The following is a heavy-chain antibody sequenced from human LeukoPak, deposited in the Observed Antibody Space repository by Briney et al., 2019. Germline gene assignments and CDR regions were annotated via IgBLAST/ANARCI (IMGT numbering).Heavy chain of an antibody. CDR3: ANYPLRFLEWLLYPPDY. Sequence: PGGSLRLSCAASGFSISNYWMNWVRQAPGKGLEWVANIKQDGSEKNYVDSVKGRFTISRDNSKNTLYLQMNSLRAEDTAVYYCANYPLRFLEWLLYPPDYWGQGTLVTVSS. CDR2: IKQDGSEK. CDR1: GFSISNYW. V-gene: IGHV3-7*03. J-gene: IGHJ4*02. D-gene: IGHD3-3*01.